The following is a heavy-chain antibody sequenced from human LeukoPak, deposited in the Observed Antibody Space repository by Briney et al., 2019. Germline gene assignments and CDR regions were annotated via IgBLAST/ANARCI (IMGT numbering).Heavy chain of an antibody. CDR1: GFTFSSYA. CDR2: ISGSGAST. J-gene: IGHJ4*02. CDR3: AKRTGGSGSYPFDY. Sequence: GGSLRLSCAASGFTFSSYAMSWVRQAPGKGLEWVSAISGSGASTFYADSVKGRFTIPRDKSRNTLYLQMNSLRAEDTAVYYCAKRTGGSGSYPFDYWGQGTLVTVSS. D-gene: IGHD3-10*01. V-gene: IGHV3-23*01.